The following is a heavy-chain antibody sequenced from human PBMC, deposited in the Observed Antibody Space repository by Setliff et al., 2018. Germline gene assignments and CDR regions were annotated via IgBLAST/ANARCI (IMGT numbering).Heavy chain of an antibody. CDR1: GYTFTSYG. J-gene: IGHJ4*02. CDR3: ARAVGYCSGGSCYKGDDY. D-gene: IGHD2-15*01. Sequence: ASVKVSCKASGYTFTSYGISWVRQAPGQGLEWMGWISAYNGNTNYAQKLQGRVTMTTDTSTNTAYMEVRSLGSDDTAMYYCARAVGYCSGGSCYKGDDYWGQGTPVTVSS. CDR2: ISAYNGNT. V-gene: IGHV1-18*01.